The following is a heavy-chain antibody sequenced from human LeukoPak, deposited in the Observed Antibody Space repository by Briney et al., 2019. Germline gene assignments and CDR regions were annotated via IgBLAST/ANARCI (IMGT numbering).Heavy chain of an antibody. CDR1: GYSITSGYY. V-gene: IGHV4-38-2*02. D-gene: IGHD4-11*01. J-gene: IGHJ5*02. Sequence: PSETLSLTCTVSGYSITSGYYWGWIRQPPGKRLEWIGSIYHTGSTYYNPSLKSRVTISVDTSKNQFSLNLSSVTAADTAIYYCARVSYNNYGRPNWFDPWGQGTLVTVSS. CDR3: ARVSYNNYGRPNWFDP. CDR2: IYHTGST.